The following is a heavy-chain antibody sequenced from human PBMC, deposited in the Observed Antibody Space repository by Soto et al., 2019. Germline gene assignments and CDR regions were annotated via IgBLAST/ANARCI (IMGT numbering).Heavy chain of an antibody. V-gene: IGHV3-30*04. CDR3: ARNGSGNYYHFDY. D-gene: IGHD3-10*01. Sequence: PGGSLRLPCAASGFTFSNYAMHWVRQAPGKGLEWVAVISYDGRNKYYADSVKGRFTISRDNSKNTLYLQVNSLRAGDTAVYYCARNGSGNYYHFDYWGQGTLVTVSS. CDR1: GFTFSNYA. J-gene: IGHJ4*02. CDR2: ISYDGRNK.